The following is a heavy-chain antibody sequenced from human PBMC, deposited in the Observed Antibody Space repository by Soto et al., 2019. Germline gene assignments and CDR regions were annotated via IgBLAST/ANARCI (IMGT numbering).Heavy chain of an antibody. CDR2: IFSNDEK. J-gene: IGHJ4*02. V-gene: IGHV2-26*01. CDR1: GFSLSNARMG. CDR3: ARIVSLDYYDSSGYYYDY. D-gene: IGHD3-22*01. Sequence: SGPTLVNPTETLTLTCTVSGFSLSNARMGVSWIRQPPRKALEWLAHIFSNDEKSYSTSLKSRLTISKDTSKSQVVLTMTNMDPVDTATYYCARIVSLDYYDSSGYYYDYWGQGTLVTVSS.